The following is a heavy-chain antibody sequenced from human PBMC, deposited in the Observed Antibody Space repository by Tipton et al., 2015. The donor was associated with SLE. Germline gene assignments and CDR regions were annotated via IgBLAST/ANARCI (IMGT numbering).Heavy chain of an antibody. J-gene: IGHJ4*02. CDR1: GGSISSGGYY. V-gene: IGHV4-31*03. D-gene: IGHD6-19*01. CDR3: ARQQWLGYFDY. Sequence: TLSLTCTVSGGSISSGGYYWSWIRQHPGKGLEWIGYIYYSGSTYYNPSLKSRVTISVDTSKNQFSLKLSSVTAADTAVYYCARQQWLGYFDYWGQGTLVTVSS. CDR2: IYYSGST.